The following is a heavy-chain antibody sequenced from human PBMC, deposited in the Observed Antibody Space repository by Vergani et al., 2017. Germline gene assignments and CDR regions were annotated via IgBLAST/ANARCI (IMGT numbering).Heavy chain of an antibody. V-gene: IGHV4-39*01. Sequence: QLHLQESGPGLVKPSETLSLTCTVSGGSITSSSYYWGWIRQPPGNGLDWIGNIYHSGGAYYNPSLKGRVTISVDPSKHQFSLEVTSGTAADTAIYFCARTESFILRYFHWALWGQGTLVTVSS. CDR1: GGSITSSSYY. D-gene: IGHD3-9*01. J-gene: IGHJ4*02. CDR2: IYHSGGA. CDR3: ARTESFILRYFHWAL.